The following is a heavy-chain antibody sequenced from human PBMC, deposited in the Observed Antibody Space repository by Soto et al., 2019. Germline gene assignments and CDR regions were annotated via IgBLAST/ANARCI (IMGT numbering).Heavy chain of an antibody. CDR2: XXXXXXXX. CDR1: GYTFTGYY. J-gene: IGHJ4*02. D-gene: IGHD5-12*01. V-gene: IGHV1-2*02. Sequence: XSVKVXCXASGYTFTGYYMHWVRQAPGQGLXXXXXXXXXXXXXXXXXXXXXXVTMTRDTSISTAYMELSRLRSDDTAVYYCARWEMATIAIRPFINYWGQGTLVTVSS. CDR3: ARWEMATIAIRPFINY.